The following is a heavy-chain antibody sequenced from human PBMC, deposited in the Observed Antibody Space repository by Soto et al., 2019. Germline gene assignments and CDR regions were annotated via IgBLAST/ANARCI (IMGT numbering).Heavy chain of an antibody. D-gene: IGHD5-12*01. V-gene: IGHV1-18*01. J-gene: IGHJ6*02. Sequence: QVQLVQSGAEVKKPGASVKVSCKASGYTFSSSGISWVRQAPGQGLEWMGWINTYNGNTYYEQNLQGRVTMTTDTSTSTAHMELRSLRSDDTDVYYCARDTRGHSGYDYCYYGMYVLGQGTTVTVSS. CDR1: GYTFSSSG. CDR3: ARDTRGHSGYDYCYYGMYV. CDR2: INTYNGNT.